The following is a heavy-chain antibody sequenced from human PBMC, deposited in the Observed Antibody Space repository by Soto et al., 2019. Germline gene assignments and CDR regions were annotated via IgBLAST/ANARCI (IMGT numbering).Heavy chain of an antibody. V-gene: IGHV4-59*08. D-gene: IGHD3-10*01. CDR1: GGSISSYY. CDR2: VHHSWGS. CDR3: ARQGFGPLHGLVDV. Sequence: QVQLQESGPGLVKPSETLSLSCTVSGGSISSYYWSWFRQSPGKRMEWIGYVHHSWGSSYNPSLQSRVAISLDASMSQFSLKVTSVPAPDTAVYYCARQGFGPLHGLVDVWGQGTTVTVSS. J-gene: IGHJ6*02.